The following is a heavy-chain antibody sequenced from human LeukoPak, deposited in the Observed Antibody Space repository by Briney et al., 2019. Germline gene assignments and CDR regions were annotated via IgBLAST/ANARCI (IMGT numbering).Heavy chain of an antibody. CDR2: INPSGGST. Sequence: GASVKVSCKASGYTFTSYYMHWVRQAPGQGLEWMGIINPSGGSTSYAQKFQGRVTMTRDTSTSTVYMKLSSLRSEDTAVYYCARAELRYFDWLIPFDYWGQGTLVTVSS. CDR1: GYTFTSYY. J-gene: IGHJ4*02. D-gene: IGHD3-9*01. CDR3: ARAELRYFDWLIPFDY. V-gene: IGHV1-46*01.